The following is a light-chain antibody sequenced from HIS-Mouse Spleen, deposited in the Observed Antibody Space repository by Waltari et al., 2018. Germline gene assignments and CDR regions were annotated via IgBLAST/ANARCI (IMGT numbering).Light chain of an antibody. CDR1: NANIGSNT. V-gene: IGLV1-44*01. CDR3: AAWDDSLNGWV. CDR2: SNN. J-gene: IGLJ3*02. Sequence: QSVLTQPPSASGTPGQRVTISCSGSNANIGSNTVNGYQQLPGTAPKLLIYSNNQRPSGVPDRFSGSKSGTSASLAISGLQSEDEADYYCAAWDDSLNGWVFGGGTKLTVL.